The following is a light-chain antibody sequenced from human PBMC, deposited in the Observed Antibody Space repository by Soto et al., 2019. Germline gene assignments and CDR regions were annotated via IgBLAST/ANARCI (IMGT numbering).Light chain of an antibody. J-gene: IGLJ1*01. V-gene: IGLV2-23*03. CDR2: EGS. CDR3: CSYAGGSNV. CDR1: SSDVGSYEF. Sequence: QSVLTQPASVSESPGQSITISCTGTSSDVGSYEFVSWYQQYPGKAPKLMIYEGSKRPSGVSDRLSGSKSGNTASLTISGLQAEDEADYFCCSYAGGSNVFGAGTKATVL.